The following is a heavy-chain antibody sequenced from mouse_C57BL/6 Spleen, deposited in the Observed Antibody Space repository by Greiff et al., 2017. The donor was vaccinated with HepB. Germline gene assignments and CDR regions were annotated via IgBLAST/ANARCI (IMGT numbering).Heavy chain of an antibody. CDR3: ASSGSSYAWFAY. Sequence: EVKLMESGPGLVKPSQSLSLTCSVTGYSITSGYYWNWIRQFPGNKLEWMGYISYDGSNNYNPSLKNRISITRDTSKNQFFLKLNSVTTEDTATYYCASSGSSYAWFAYWGQGTLVTVSA. CDR2: ISYDGSN. J-gene: IGHJ3*01. D-gene: IGHD1-1*01. V-gene: IGHV3-6*01. CDR1: GYSITSGYY.